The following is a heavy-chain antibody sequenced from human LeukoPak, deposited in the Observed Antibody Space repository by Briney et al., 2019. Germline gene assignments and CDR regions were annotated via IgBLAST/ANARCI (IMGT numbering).Heavy chain of an antibody. CDR3: ARDDSSGWSATYYFDY. J-gene: IGHJ4*02. CDR2: INPNSGGT. V-gene: IGHV1-2*06. CDR1: GYTFTGYY. D-gene: IGHD6-19*01. Sequence: GASVKVSCKASGYTFTGYYMHWVRQAPGQGLEWMGRINPNSGGTNYAQKFQGRVTMTRDTSISTAYMELSRLRSDDTAVCYCARDDSSGWSATYYFDYWGQGTLVTVSS.